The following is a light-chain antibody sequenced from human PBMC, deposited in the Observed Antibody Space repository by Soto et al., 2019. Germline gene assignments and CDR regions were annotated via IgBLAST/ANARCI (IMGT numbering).Light chain of an antibody. CDR1: SSNIGSNT. Sequence: QLVLTQPPSASGTPGQRVTISCSGSSSNIGSNTVSWYQQLPGTAPKLLIYRDIQWPSGVPDRFSGSKSGTSASLAISGLQSEDEADYYCATWDDSLNGWVFGGGTKVTVL. V-gene: IGLV1-44*01. J-gene: IGLJ3*02. CDR2: RDI. CDR3: ATWDDSLNGWV.